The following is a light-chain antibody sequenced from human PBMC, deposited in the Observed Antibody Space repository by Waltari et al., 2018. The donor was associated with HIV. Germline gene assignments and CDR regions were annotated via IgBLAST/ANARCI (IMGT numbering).Light chain of an antibody. Sequence: QSGLAQHASVSGSLGETIAIDCTGHTSDIAGDHHVSWYQQYTGTPPRLLINDVNQRPSGISDRFSGSRSGNTASLTISGLLTYDESEYFCSSYSSTTGHVVFGGGTKVTVL. CDR2: DVN. CDR3: SSYSSTTGHVV. V-gene: IGLV2-14*03. CDR1: TSDIAGDHH. J-gene: IGLJ2*01.